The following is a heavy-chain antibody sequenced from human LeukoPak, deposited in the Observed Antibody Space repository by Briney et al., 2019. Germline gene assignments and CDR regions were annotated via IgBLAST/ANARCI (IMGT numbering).Heavy chain of an antibody. Sequence: SETLSLTCAVSGYSISSGYYWGWMRQPPGKVLEWVGNIYHSGSTYYNPSLKSRVTISVDTSMNQFSLKLSSVTAAETAVYYCARILGAYCSGGSCPDAFDIWGQGTMVTVSS. CDR1: GYSISSGYY. CDR3: ARILGAYCSGGSCPDAFDI. J-gene: IGHJ3*02. V-gene: IGHV4-38-2*01. CDR2: IYHSGST. D-gene: IGHD2-15*01.